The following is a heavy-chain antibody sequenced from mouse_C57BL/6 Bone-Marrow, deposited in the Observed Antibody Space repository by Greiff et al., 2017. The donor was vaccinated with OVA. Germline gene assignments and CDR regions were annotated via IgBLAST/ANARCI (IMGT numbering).Heavy chain of an antibody. CDR3: ARWRAGSFAY. V-gene: IGHV1-69*01. Sequence: LVESGPELVKPGASVKLSCKASGYTFTSYWMHWVKQRPGQGLEWIGEIDPSDSYTNYNQKFKGKSTLTVDKSSSTAYMQLSSLTSEDSAVYYCARWRAGSFAYWGQGTLVTVSA. D-gene: IGHD4-1*01. CDR1: GYTFTSYW. J-gene: IGHJ3*01. CDR2: IDPSDSYT.